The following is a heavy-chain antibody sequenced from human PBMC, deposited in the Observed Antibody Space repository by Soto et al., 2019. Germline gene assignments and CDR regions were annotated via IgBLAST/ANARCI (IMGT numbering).Heavy chain of an antibody. CDR3: ARGPWPRGDSSGFYYYFDY. Sequence: EVQLVESGGGLVQPGGSLRLSCAASGFTFSTHDMHWVRQATGKGLEWVSAIGTAGDTYYPDSVKGRFAISRENAKNSLYLKVNSLRVGDTAVYYCARGPWPRGDSSGFYYYFDYWGQGTLVTVSS. D-gene: IGHD3-22*01. J-gene: IGHJ4*02. CDR2: IGTAGDT. CDR1: GFTFSTHD. V-gene: IGHV3-13*04.